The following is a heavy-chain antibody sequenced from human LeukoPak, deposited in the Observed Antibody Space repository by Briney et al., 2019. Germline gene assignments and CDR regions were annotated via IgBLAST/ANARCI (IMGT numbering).Heavy chain of an antibody. V-gene: IGHV3-23*01. D-gene: IGHD3-22*01. CDR1: GFTFSSYA. J-gene: IGHJ3*02. Sequence: PGGSLRLSCAAPGFTFSSYAMSWVRQAPGKGLEWVSAISGSGGSTYYADSVKGRFTISRDNSKNTLYLQMNSLRAEDTAVYYCAKDQGITMIARAFDIWGQGTMVTVSS. CDR3: AKDQGITMIARAFDI. CDR2: ISGSGGST.